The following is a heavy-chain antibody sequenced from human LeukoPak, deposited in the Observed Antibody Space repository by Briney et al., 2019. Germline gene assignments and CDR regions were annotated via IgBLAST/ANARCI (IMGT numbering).Heavy chain of an antibody. CDR1: GYTFTSYY. D-gene: IGHD3-16*02. Sequence: ASVKVSCKASGYTFTSYYMHWVRQAPGQGLEWMGIINPSGGSTSYAQKFQGRVTMTRDTSTSTVYMELSSLRSEDTAVYYCAREAFGGVIDLWFDPWGQGTLVTVSS. V-gene: IGHV1-46*01. CDR3: AREAFGGVIDLWFDP. J-gene: IGHJ5*02. CDR2: INPSGGST.